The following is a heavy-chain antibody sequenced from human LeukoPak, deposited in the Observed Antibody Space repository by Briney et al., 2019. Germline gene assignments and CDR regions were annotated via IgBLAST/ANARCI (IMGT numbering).Heavy chain of an antibody. CDR2: ISSSSSTI. Sequence: GGSLRLSCAASGFSFKTYSMNWVRQAPGKGLEWVSYISSSSSTIYYADSVKGRFTIPRDNAKNSLYLQMNSLRAEDTAVYYCARQYYYYMDVWGKGTTVTVSS. CDR3: ARQYYYYMDV. V-gene: IGHV3-48*01. CDR1: GFSFKTYS. J-gene: IGHJ6*03.